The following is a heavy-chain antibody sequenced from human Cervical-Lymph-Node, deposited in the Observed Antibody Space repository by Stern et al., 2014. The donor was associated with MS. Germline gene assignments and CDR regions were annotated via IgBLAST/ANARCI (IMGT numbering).Heavy chain of an antibody. CDR3: ARDVTPFWSGYYAEFDA. J-gene: IGHJ5*02. CDR1: GFTFNNYD. V-gene: IGHV3-21*01. Sequence: EMQLVESGGGLVKPGGSLRLSCAVSGFTFNNYDMNWVRQAPGKGLEWVSSISSSSSDIDYADSVKGRFTISRDNAKNSLYLQMNSLRVEDTAVYYCARDVTPFWSGYYAEFDAWGQGTLVTVSS. CDR2: ISSSSSDI. D-gene: IGHD3-3*01.